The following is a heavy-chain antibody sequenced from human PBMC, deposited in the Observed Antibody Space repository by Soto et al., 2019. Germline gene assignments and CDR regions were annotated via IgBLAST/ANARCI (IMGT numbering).Heavy chain of an antibody. J-gene: IGHJ3*02. V-gene: IGHV4-31*03. Sequence: SETLSLTCTVSGGSISSGGYYWSWIRQHPGKGLEWIGYIYCSGSTYYNPSLKSRVTISVDTSKNQFSLKLSSVTAADTAVYYCARDRGLNYYDSSRRAFDIWGQGKMVTVSS. CDR2: IYCSGST. CDR1: GGSISSGGYY. CDR3: ARDRGLNYYDSSRRAFDI. D-gene: IGHD3-22*01.